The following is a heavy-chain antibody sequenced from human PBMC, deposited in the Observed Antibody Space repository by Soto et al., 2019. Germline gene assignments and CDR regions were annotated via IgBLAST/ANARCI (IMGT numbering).Heavy chain of an antibody. Sequence: ASVKVSCKASGYTFTSYGIIWVRQAPGQGLEWMGWISAYNGIANYAQKFQGRVTMTADKSTSTAYMELSSLRSEDTAVYYCASWGRKYYDILTGSATSWFDPWGQGTLVTVSS. CDR1: GYTFTSYG. CDR2: ISAYNGIA. V-gene: IGHV1-18*01. D-gene: IGHD3-9*01. J-gene: IGHJ5*02. CDR3: ASWGRKYYDILTGSATSWFDP.